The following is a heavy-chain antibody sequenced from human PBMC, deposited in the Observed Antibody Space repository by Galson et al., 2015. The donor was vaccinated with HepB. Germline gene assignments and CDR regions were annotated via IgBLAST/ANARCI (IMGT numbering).Heavy chain of an antibody. Sequence: SLRLSCAASGFTFSSYGMHWVRQAPGKGLEWVAVISYDGSNKYYADSVKGRFTISRDNSKNTLYLQMNSLRAEDTAVYYCAKDGAGGTGTTGLSGYWGQGTLVTVSS. J-gene: IGHJ4*02. CDR2: ISYDGSNK. CDR3: AKDGAGGTGTTGLSGY. D-gene: IGHD1-7*01. V-gene: IGHV3-30*18. CDR1: GFTFSSYG.